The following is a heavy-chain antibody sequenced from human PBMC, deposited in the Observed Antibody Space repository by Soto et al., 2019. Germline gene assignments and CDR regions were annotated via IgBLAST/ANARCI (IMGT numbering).Heavy chain of an antibody. CDR2: ISSSSSTI. D-gene: IGHD3-16*02. CDR1: GFTFSSYS. CDR3: AREERRIIFGGVIGDFDY. V-gene: IGHV3-48*01. Sequence: EVQLVESGGGLVQPGGSLRLSCAASGFTFSSYSMNWVRQAPGKGLEWVSYISSSSSTIYYADSVKGRFTISRDNAKNSLYLQMNSLRAEDTAVYYCAREERRIIFGGVIGDFDYWGQGTLVTVSS. J-gene: IGHJ4*02.